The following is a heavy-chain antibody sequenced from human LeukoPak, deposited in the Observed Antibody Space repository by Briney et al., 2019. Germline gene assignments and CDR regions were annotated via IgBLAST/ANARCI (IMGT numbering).Heavy chain of an antibody. CDR1: GFTFSTSW. J-gene: IGHJ5*02. CDR3: ARWAGRCGGDCQSYDP. V-gene: IGHV3-7*01. D-gene: IGHD2-21*02. CDR2: INKAGSAT. Sequence: PGGSLRLSCVGSGFTFSTSWMHWVRQAPGKGPEYVAYINKAGSATNYVDSVKGRFTISRYNTRNSLFLQMYSLRDEDTAIYYCARWAGRCGGDCQSYDPWGLGTLVIVSS.